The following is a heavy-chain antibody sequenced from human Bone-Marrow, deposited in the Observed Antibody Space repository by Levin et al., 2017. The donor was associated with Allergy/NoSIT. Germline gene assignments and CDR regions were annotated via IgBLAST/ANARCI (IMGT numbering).Heavy chain of an antibody. J-gene: IGHJ6*02. CDR2: MNPNSGNT. Sequence: ASVKVSCKASGYTFTSYDINWVRQATGQGLEWMGWMNPNSGNTGYAQKFQGRVTMTRNTSISTAYMELSSLRSEDTAVYYCARGVGGYCSGGSCYSHNYDDYGMDVWGQGTTVTVSS. D-gene: IGHD2-15*01. CDR1: GYTFTSYD. V-gene: IGHV1-8*01. CDR3: ARGVGGYCSGGSCYSHNYDDYGMDV.